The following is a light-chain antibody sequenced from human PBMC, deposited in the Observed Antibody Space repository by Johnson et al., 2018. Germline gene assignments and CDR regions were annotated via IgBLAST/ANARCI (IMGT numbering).Light chain of an antibody. CDR3: GTWDSSLSAGNV. V-gene: IGLV1-51*02. CDR2: ENN. Sequence: QSVLTQPPSVSAAPGQKVTISCSGSSSNIGNNYVSWYQQLQGTAPKLIIYENNKRPSGIPDRFSGSKSGTSATLGITGLQTGDEADYYCGTWDSSLSAGNVFGTGTKVTVL. CDR1: SSNIGNNY. J-gene: IGLJ1*01.